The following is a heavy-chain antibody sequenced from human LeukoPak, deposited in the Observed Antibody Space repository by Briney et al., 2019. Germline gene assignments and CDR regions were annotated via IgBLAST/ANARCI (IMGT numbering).Heavy chain of an antibody. CDR1: GGSISSYY. CDR3: ARTPSDRLIAAAGDAFDI. CDR2: INYSGST. Sequence: SETLSLTCTVSGGSISSYYWSWLRQRPGQGLEWMGNINYSGSTNYNHSLNSRVTISVDTSTNQLSLKLSSVTAADTAVHYCARTPSDRLIAAAGDAFDICGPGTMGTASS. V-gene: IGHV4-59*01. J-gene: IGHJ3*02. D-gene: IGHD6-13*01.